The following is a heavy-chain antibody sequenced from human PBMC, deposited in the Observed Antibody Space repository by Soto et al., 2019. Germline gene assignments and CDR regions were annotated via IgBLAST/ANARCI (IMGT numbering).Heavy chain of an antibody. V-gene: IGHV3-33*01. CDR1: GFTFSSYG. CDR3: ARGYGDYVSAFDI. J-gene: IGHJ3*02. CDR2: IWYDGSKI. Sequence: QVQLVESGGGVVQPGRSLRLSCAASGFTFSSYGMHWVRQAPGKGLEWVTVIWYDGSKIYYADSVKGRFTISRDNSKSTLYLEMNSLRDEDTSVYYCARGYGDYVSAFDIWGQGTMVTVSS. D-gene: IGHD4-17*01.